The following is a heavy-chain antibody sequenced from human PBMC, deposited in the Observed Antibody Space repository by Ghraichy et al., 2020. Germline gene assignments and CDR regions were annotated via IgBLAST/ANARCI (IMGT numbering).Heavy chain of an antibody. Sequence: SETLSPTCTVSGGSIRSDSFYWGWIRQPPGKGLEWIASINYNGNTYYNPSLQSRVTMSIDTSKNQFSLKLTSVTAADTGVYYCARRPAAAGRGNEYFQYWGQGTLVTASS. V-gene: IGHV4-39*01. CDR1: GGSIRSDSFY. CDR3: ARRPAAAGRGNEYFQY. CDR2: INYNGNT. D-gene: IGHD6-13*01. J-gene: IGHJ1*01.